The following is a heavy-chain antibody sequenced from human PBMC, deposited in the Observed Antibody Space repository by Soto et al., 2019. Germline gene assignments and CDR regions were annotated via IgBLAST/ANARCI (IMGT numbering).Heavy chain of an antibody. CDR3: ARGAPAHIAAAGPGWFDP. Sequence: VTFSCQASGGTFISSGSIWVRESPGQGLEWMGGIIPIFGTANYAQKFQGRVTITADKSTSTAYMELSSLRSEDTAVYYCARGAPAHIAAAGPGWFDPWGQGTLVNVSA. V-gene: IGHV1-69*06. J-gene: IGHJ5*02. CDR2: IIPIFGTA. CDR1: GGTFISSG. D-gene: IGHD6-13*01.